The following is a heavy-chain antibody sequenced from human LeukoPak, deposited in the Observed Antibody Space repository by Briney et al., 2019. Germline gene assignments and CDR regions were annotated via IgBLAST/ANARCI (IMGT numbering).Heavy chain of an antibody. D-gene: IGHD1-1*01. V-gene: IGHV1-18*01. J-gene: IGHJ4*02. CDR3: ARELHVERDDY. CDR1: GFVFTSYG. CDR2: ISANDGKT. Sequence: ASVKVSCKASGFVFTSYGFTWVRQAPGQGLEWMGWISANDGKTHYSEKHQGRVTMSTDTVTSTAYMELRSLRSDNTAVYYCARELHVERDDYWGQGTLVTVSS.